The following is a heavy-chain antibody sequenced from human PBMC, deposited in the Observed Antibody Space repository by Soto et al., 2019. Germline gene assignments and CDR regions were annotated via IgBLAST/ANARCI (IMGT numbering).Heavy chain of an antibody. J-gene: IGHJ5*02. V-gene: IGHV4-4*02. CDR1: GGSISSSNW. CDR2: IYHSGST. CDR3: ARSNTIATRPETINWFDP. Sequence: PSETLSLTCAVSGGSISSSNWWSWVRQPPGKGLEWIGEIYHSGSTNYNPSLKSRVTISVDKSKNQFSLKLSSVTAADTAVYYCARSNTIATRPETINWFDPWGQGTLVTVSS. D-gene: IGHD6-6*01.